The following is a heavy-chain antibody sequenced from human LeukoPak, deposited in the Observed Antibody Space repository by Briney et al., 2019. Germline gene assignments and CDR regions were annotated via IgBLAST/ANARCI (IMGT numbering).Heavy chain of an antibody. V-gene: IGHV1-46*01. CDR3: ARGSDLTMIVVVFPLGY. D-gene: IGHD3-22*01. J-gene: IGHJ4*02. CDR1: GYTFTSYY. Sequence: ASVEVSCKASGYTFTSYYMHWVRQAPGQGLEWMGIINPSGGSTSYAQKFQGRVTMTRDTSTSTVYMELSSLRSEDTAVYYCARGSDLTMIVVVFPLGYWGQGTLVTVSS. CDR2: INPSGGST.